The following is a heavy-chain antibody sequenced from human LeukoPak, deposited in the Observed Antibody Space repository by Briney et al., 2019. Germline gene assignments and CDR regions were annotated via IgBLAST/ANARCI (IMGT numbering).Heavy chain of an antibody. CDR1: GFILRSHA. D-gene: IGHD1-1*01. J-gene: IGHJ4*02. V-gene: IGHV3-64D*06. CDR2: ISDNGGST. Sequence: GESLRLSCSASGFILRSHAMHWVRQAPGKGLEYVSRISDNGGSTYYADSVKGRFTISRDNSKNTLYLQMSSLRAVDTAVYYCVKDNEAGGSPFDRWGQGTLVTVSS. CDR3: VKDNEAGGSPFDR.